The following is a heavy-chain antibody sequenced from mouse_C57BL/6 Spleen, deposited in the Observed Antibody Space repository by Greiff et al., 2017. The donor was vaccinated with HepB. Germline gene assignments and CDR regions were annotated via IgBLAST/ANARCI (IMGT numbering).Heavy chain of an antibody. J-gene: IGHJ4*01. D-gene: IGHD4-1*01. CDR2: ISGGGGNT. Sequence: EVKLMESGGGLVKPGGSLKLSCAASGFTFSSYTMSWVRQTPEKRLEWVATISGGGGNTYYPDSVKGRFTISRDNAKNTLYLQMSSLRSEDTALYYCARLGLPYAMDYWGQGTSVTVSS. CDR1: GFTFSSYT. CDR3: ARLGLPYAMDY. V-gene: IGHV5-9*01.